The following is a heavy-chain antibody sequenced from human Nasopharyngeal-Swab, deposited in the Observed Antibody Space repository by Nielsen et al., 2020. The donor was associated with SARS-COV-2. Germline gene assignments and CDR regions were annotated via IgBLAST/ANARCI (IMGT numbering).Heavy chain of an antibody. CDR2: IYYSGST. CDR1: GGPISSYY. J-gene: IGHJ4*02. Sequence: SETLSLTCTVSGGPISSYYWSWIRQPPGKGLEWIGNIYYSGSTNYNPSLKSRVTISADTSKKQFSLNLSSVTAADTAVYYCARDGPYVGYASDDWGQGTLVTVSS. D-gene: IGHD5-18*01. V-gene: IGHV4-59*01. CDR3: ARDGPYVGYASDD.